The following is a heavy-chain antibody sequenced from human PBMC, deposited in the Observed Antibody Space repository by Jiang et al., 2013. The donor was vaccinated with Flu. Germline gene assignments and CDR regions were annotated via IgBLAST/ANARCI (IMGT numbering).Heavy chain of an antibody. J-gene: IGHJ3*02. CDR2: TYHRRSRWYT. V-gene: IGHV6-1*01. CDR3: ARGAITLRIIDAFDI. Sequence: QTLSLTCDISGDSVSSNSAAWNWIRQSPSRGLEWLGRTYHRRSRWYTDYAVSVNGRLSINADTSKNQFSLQLNSVTPEDTAVYYCARGAITLRIIDAFDIWGQGVRVTVSS. CDR1: GDSVSSNSAA. D-gene: IGHD3-22*01.